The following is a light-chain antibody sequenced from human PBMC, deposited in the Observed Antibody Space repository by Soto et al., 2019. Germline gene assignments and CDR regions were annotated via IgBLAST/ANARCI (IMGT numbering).Light chain of an antibody. J-gene: IGKJ1*01. V-gene: IGKV1-5*01. Sequence: DIQMTQSPSTLSASVGDRVTINCRASQTISSWLAWYQQKPGKAPKLLIYDASTLQSGVPSRYSGSGSGTEFTLTISSLQPDDFATYYCQHYNGFSWTFGQGTKVDIK. CDR2: DAS. CDR3: QHYNGFSWT. CDR1: QTISSW.